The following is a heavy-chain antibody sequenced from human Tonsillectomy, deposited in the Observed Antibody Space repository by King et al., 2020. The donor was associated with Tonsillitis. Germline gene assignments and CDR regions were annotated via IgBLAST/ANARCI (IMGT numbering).Heavy chain of an antibody. CDR1: GGSISSYY. V-gene: IGHV4-4*07. D-gene: IGHD2-15*01. Sequence: MQLQESGPGLVKPSETLSLTCTVSGGSISSYYWSWIRQPAGQGLAWIGRIYTSETTNYNPSLKSRVTMSVDTSKNQLTLELSSVTAADTAVYYCARESCSGGSCLDFWGQGTLVTLSS. CDR3: ARESCSGGSCLDF. CDR2: IYTSETT. J-gene: IGHJ4*02.